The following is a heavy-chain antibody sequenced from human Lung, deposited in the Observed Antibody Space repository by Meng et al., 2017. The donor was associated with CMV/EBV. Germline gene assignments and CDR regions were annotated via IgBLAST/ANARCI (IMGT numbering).Heavy chain of an antibody. CDR2: ISGSGGST. J-gene: IGHJ4*02. CDR1: GFTFSSYA. D-gene: IGHD2-2*01. Sequence: GGSLRLSCAASGFTFSSYAMSWVRQAPGKGLEWVSAISGSGGSTYYADSVKGRFTISRDNSKNTLYLQMNSLRAEDTAVYYCAKDKYGGYCSSTSCYVIFDYWGQETLVTGSS. CDR3: AKDKYGGYCSSTSCYVIFDY. V-gene: IGHV3-23*01.